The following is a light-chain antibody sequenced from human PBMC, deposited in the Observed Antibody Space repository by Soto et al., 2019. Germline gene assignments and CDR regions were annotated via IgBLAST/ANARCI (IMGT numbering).Light chain of an antibody. J-gene: IGLJ1*01. Sequence: QSALTQPASVSGSPGQSITIACTGTSSDVGGYNYVSWYQQYPGKAPKLMIYEVRNRPSGVSNRFSGSKSGNTASLTISGLQAEDEAYYYCSSYTSSSTLYVFGTGTKLTVL. CDR2: EVR. CDR1: SSDVGGYNY. CDR3: SSYTSSSTLYV. V-gene: IGLV2-14*01.